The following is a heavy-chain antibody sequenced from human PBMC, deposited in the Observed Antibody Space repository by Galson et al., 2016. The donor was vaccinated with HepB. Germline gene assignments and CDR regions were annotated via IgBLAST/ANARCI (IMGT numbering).Heavy chain of an antibody. D-gene: IGHD2/OR15-2a*01. J-gene: IGHJ3*02. CDR1: GGSISSGAYY. CDR3: ARVSVLTSMETKSDAFDI. Sequence: TLSLTCTVSGGSISSGAYYWSWIRQPAGRGLEWIGRVYSSGSTNYNPSLKTRVTISINTSKNQFSLRLSFVTAADTAVYYCARVSVLTSMETKSDAFDIWGQGLLVTVSS. CDR2: VYSSGST. V-gene: IGHV4-61*02.